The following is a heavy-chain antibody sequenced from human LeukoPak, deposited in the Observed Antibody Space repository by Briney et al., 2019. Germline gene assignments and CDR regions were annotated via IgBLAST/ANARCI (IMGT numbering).Heavy chain of an antibody. D-gene: IGHD2-15*01. J-gene: IGHJ4*02. V-gene: IGHV3-23*01. CDR1: GFTFSNAW. Sequence: GSLRLSCAASGFTFSNAWMSWVRQAPGKGLEWVSLISRGGDVTYYADSVKGRFTISRDSSKNTLYLQMHSLRAEDTAVYYCAARPGEVAVPYDYWGQGTLVTVSS. CDR3: AARPGEVAVPYDY. CDR2: ISRGGDVT.